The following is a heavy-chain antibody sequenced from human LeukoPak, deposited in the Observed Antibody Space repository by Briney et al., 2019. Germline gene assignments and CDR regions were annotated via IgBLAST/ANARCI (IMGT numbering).Heavy chain of an antibody. CDR2: INAGNCNT. V-gene: IGHV1-3*01. CDR3: ARGPPNIVARYYYYYMDV. CDR1: GYTFTSYA. D-gene: IGHD2-15*01. Sequence: ASVKVSCKASGYTFTSYAMHWVRQAPGQRLEWMGWINAGNCNTKYSQKFQGRVTITRDTSASTAYMELSSLRSEDTAVYYCARGPPNIVARYYYYYMDVWGKGTTVTVSS. J-gene: IGHJ6*03.